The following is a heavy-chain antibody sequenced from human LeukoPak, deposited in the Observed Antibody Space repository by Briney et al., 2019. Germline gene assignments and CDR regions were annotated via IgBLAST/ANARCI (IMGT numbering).Heavy chain of an antibody. J-gene: IGHJ5*02. V-gene: IGHV4-34*01. Sequence: SETLPLTCAVYGGSFSDYYWSWIRQPPGKGLEWIGEINHNGSTNYNPSLKSRVTISVDTSKNQFSLKLSSVTAADTAVYYCATYSFDSSGYRLDPWGQGTRVTVSS. CDR2: INHNGST. D-gene: IGHD3-22*01. CDR3: ATYSFDSSGYRLDP. CDR1: GGSFSDYY.